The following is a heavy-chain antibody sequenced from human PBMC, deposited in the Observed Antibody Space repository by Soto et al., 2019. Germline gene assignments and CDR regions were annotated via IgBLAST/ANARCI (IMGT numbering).Heavy chain of an antibody. J-gene: IGHJ4*01. CDR2: MYAGGDT. Sequence: GSLRLSCGASGLSVSDNYMCWVRQAPGRGLEWVSVMYAGGDTHYADSVKGRFTISRDKSENTLYLQMNSLRDEDTGVYFCVSRIPSWVFDYWGLGTLVTVSS. V-gene: IGHV3-53*01. D-gene: IGHD2-21*01. CDR1: GLSVSDNY. CDR3: VSRIPSWVFDY.